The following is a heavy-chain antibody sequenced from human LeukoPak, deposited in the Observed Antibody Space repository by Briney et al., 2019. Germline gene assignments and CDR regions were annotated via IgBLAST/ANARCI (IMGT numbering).Heavy chain of an antibody. CDR3: ARDLNSPYCSGGSCYSEYFDY. Sequence: PGGSLRLSCAASGFTFSSYSMNWVRQAPGKGLEWVSSISSSSSYIYYADSVKGRFTISRDNAKNSLYLQMNSLRAEDTAVYYCARDLNSPYCSGGSCYSEYFDYWGQGTLVTVSS. CDR1: GFTFSSYS. D-gene: IGHD2-15*01. J-gene: IGHJ4*02. CDR2: ISSSSSYI. V-gene: IGHV3-21*01.